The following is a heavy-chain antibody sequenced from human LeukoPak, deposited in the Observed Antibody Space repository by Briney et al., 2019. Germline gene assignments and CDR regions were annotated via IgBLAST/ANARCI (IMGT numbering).Heavy chain of an antibody. D-gene: IGHD3-3*01. Sequence: PGGSLRLSCAASGFRFSDFTMTWVRQAPGKGLEWVSYISSSGSTIYYADSVKGRFTISRDNAKNSLYLQLNSLRAEDTAVYYCAREGLRFLEWSSYYFDYWGLGTLVTVSS. CDR1: GFRFSDFT. J-gene: IGHJ4*02. V-gene: IGHV3-11*04. CDR3: AREGLRFLEWSSYYFDY. CDR2: ISSSGSTI.